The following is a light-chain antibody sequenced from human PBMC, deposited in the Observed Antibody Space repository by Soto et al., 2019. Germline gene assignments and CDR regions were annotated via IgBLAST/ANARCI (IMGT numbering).Light chain of an antibody. Sequence: IQITQSPSTLSASGGDRVTVTCRASQSIGDSLAWYQQKPGKAPYLLISDVSSLERGVPSRFSGSGSGTEFTLTISSMQPDDFATFYCQQYNGYSRTFGQGTKVDIK. V-gene: IGKV1-5*01. CDR2: DVS. CDR3: QQYNGYSRT. CDR1: QSIGDS. J-gene: IGKJ1*01.